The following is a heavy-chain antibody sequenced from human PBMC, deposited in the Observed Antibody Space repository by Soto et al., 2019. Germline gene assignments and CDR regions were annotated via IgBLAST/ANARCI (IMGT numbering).Heavy chain of an antibody. CDR1: GFTFSSYA. J-gene: IGHJ6*02. CDR2: ISYDGSNK. Sequence: GGSLRLSCAASGFTFSSYAMHWVRQAPGKGLEWVAVISYDGSNKYYADSVKGRFTISRDNSKNTLYLQMNSLRAEDTAVYYCAREGINDYGDYGGMDVWGQGTTVTVSS. D-gene: IGHD4-17*01. CDR3: AREGINDYGDYGGMDV. V-gene: IGHV3-30-3*01.